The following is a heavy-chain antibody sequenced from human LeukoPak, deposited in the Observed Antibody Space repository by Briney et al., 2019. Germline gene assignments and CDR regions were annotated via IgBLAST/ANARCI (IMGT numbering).Heavy chain of an antibody. CDR3: ARVPGGAAGTGDY. D-gene: IGHD6-13*01. CDR1: GGTFSIYA. CDR2: IIPIFGTA. V-gene: IGHV1-69*13. Sequence: ASVTVSCTASGGTFSIYAIGWVRQAPGPGLEWMGGIIPIFGTANYAPKFQGRVTITADESTSTAYMELSSLRSEDTAVYYCARVPGGAAGTGDYWGQGTLVTVSS. J-gene: IGHJ4*02.